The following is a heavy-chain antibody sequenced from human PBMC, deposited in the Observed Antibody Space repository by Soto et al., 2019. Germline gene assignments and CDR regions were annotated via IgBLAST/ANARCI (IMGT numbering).Heavy chain of an antibody. J-gene: IGHJ4*02. CDR3: SSDGLYGDYGHY. V-gene: IGHV1-46*01. Sequence: QVQLVQSGAEVKKPGASVKVSCKASGYTFTSYYMHWVRQAPGQGLEWMGIINPSGGSTSYAQKFQRRVSMNRDTSTSTGYMGLRSRRSADTAGYYCSSDGLYGDYGHYGGQGTLVTVSS. D-gene: IGHD4-17*01. CDR1: GYTFTSYY. CDR2: INPSGGST.